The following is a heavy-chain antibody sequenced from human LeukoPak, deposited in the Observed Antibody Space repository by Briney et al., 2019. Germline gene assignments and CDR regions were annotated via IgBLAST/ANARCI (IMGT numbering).Heavy chain of an antibody. D-gene: IGHD2-15*01. V-gene: IGHV1-69*13. CDR1: GGTFSCYA. Sequence: SVKVSCKASGGTFSCYAISWVRQAPGQGLEWMGGIIPIFGTANYAQKFQGRVTITADESTSTAYMELSSLRSEDTAVYYCARGTCSGGSCSYAYWGQGTLVTVSS. CDR3: ARGTCSGGSCSYAY. J-gene: IGHJ4*02. CDR2: IIPIFGTA.